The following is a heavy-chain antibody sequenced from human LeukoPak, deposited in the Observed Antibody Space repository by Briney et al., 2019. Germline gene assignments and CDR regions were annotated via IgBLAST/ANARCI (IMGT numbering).Heavy chain of an antibody. D-gene: IGHD3-10*01. Sequence: PSETLSLTCAVSGGSISSGGYSWSWIRQPPGKGLEWIGYIYHSGSTYYNPSLKSRVTISVDRSKNQFSLKLSSVTAADTAVYYCARVGSKRSVLDYWGQGTLVTVSS. CDR1: GGSISSGGYS. V-gene: IGHV4-30-2*01. CDR2: IYHSGST. J-gene: IGHJ4*02. CDR3: ARVGSKRSVLDY.